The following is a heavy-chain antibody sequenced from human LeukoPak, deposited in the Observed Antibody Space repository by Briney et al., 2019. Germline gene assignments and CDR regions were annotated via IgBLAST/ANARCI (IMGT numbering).Heavy chain of an antibody. CDR3: AKTSPSLTGTNGVFGY. D-gene: IGHD1-7*01. J-gene: IGHJ4*02. CDR2: IRYDGSNK. V-gene: IGHV3-30*02. CDR1: GFTFSSYG. Sequence: GGSLRLSCAASGFTFSSYGMHWVRQAPGKGLEWVAFIRYDGSNKYYADSVKGRFTISRDNSKNTLYLQMNSLRAEDTAVYYCAKTSPSLTGTNGVFGYWGQGTLVTVSS.